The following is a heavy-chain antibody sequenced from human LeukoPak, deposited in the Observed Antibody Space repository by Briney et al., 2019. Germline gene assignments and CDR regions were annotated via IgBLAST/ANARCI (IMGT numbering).Heavy chain of an antibody. J-gene: IGHJ4*02. CDR2: IIPIFGTA. V-gene: IGHV1-69*13. CDR3: ARGDSSGYYPH. CDR1: GGTFSSYA. Sequence: ASVKVSCKASGGTFSSYAISWVRQATGQGLEWMGGIIPIFGTANYAQKFQGRVTITADESTSTAYMELSSLRSEDTAVYYCARGDSSGYYPHWGQGTLVTVSS. D-gene: IGHD3-22*01.